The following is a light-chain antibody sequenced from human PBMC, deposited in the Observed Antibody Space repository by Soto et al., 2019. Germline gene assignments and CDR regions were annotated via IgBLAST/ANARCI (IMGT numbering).Light chain of an antibody. Sequence: DIQMTQSPPTLPASAGDRVTITCRASQGISSYLVWYQQKAGKAPKSLIYAASTLQSGVPSRFSGSGSGTEFTLTISSLQPEDSATYYCRQHNSFPITFGQGTRLEIK. CDR1: QGISSY. V-gene: IGKV1-9*01. CDR3: RQHNSFPIT. J-gene: IGKJ5*01. CDR2: AAS.